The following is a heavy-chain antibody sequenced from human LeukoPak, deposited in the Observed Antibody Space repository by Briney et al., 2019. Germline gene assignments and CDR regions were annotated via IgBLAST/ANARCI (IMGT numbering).Heavy chain of an antibody. Sequence: SETLSLTCAVYGGSFSGYYWSWIRQPPGKGLEWIGEINHSGSTNYNPSLKSRVTISVDTSKNQFSLKLSSVTAADTAVYYCARDEGPSSSLFDYWGQGTLVTVSS. CDR3: ARDEGPSSSLFDY. J-gene: IGHJ4*02. CDR1: GGSFSGYY. D-gene: IGHD6-13*01. CDR2: INHSGST. V-gene: IGHV4-34*01.